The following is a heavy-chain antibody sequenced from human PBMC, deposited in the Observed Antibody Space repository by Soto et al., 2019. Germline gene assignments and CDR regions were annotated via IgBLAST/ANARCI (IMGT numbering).Heavy chain of an antibody. D-gene: IGHD5-18*01. CDR1: GFTFSSYW. J-gene: IGHJ6*02. Sequence: GGSLRLSCAASGFTFSSYWMHWVRQAPGKGLVWVSRINSDGSSTSYADSVKGRFTISRDNAKNTLYLQMNSLRAEDTAVYYCAREQQYYYYGMDVWGQGTTVTVSS. CDR3: AREQQYYYYGMDV. V-gene: IGHV3-74*01. CDR2: INSDGSST.